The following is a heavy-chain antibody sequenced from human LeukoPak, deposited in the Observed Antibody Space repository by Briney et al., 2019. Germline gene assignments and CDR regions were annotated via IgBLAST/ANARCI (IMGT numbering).Heavy chain of an antibody. D-gene: IGHD3-10*01. CDR1: GGTFSSYA. CDR2: IIPIFGTA. V-gene: IGHV1-69*13. Sequence: ASVKVSCKASGGTFSSYAISWVRQAPGQGLEWMGGIIPIFGTANYAQKFQGRVTITADESTSTAYMELSSLRSEDTAVYYCARGRDYYGSGSYNYFFGYWGQGTLVNGSS. CDR3: ARGRDYYGSGSYNYFFGY. J-gene: IGHJ4*02.